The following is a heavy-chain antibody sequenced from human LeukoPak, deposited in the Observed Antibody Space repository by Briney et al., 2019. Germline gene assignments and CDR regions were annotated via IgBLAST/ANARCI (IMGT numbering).Heavy chain of an antibody. CDR1: GCTFISYA. CDR2: INPSGGST. D-gene: IGHD1-26*01. Sequence: ASVKVSCKASGCTFISYAISWVRQAPGQGLEWMGIINPSGGSTSYAQKFQGRVTMTRDTSTSTVYMELSSLRSEDTAVYYCARDLEFKLVGAAYWGQGTLVTVSS. V-gene: IGHV1-46*01. J-gene: IGHJ4*02. CDR3: ARDLEFKLVGAAY.